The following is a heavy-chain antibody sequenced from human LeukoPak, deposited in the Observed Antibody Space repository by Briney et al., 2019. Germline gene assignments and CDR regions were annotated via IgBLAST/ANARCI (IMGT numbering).Heavy chain of an antibody. CDR2: IYSGGST. Sequence: GGSLRLSCAASGFTVSSNYMSWVRQAPGKGLEWVSVIYSGGSTYYADSVKGRFTISRDNSKNTLYLQMNSLRAEDTAVYYCARAPWIQLYFDYWGQGTLVTVSS. CDR3: ARAPWIQLYFDY. CDR1: GFTVSSNY. D-gene: IGHD5-18*01. V-gene: IGHV3-66*01. J-gene: IGHJ4*02.